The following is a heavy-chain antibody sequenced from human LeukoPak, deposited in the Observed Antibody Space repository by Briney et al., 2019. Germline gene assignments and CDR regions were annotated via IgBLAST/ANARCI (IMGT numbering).Heavy chain of an antibody. CDR1: GFTFSTYW. Sequence: PGGSLRLSCAASGFTFSTYWMTWVRQAPGKGLEWVANIKGDGTKKNYVDSVEGRFTISRDNAKKSLYLQMNSLRAEDTAVYYCARGLLWFGEFNGFDYWGQGTLVTVSS. CDR3: ARGLLWFGEFNGFDY. V-gene: IGHV3-7*01. CDR2: IKGDGTKK. J-gene: IGHJ4*02. D-gene: IGHD3-10*01.